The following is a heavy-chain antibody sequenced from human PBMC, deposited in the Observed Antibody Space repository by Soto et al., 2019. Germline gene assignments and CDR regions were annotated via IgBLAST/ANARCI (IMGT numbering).Heavy chain of an antibody. J-gene: IGHJ3*02. CDR3: AKATQADDAFDI. CDR2: ISWNSGSI. Sequence: EVQLVESGGGLVQPGRSLRLSCAASGFTFDDYAMHWVRQAPGKGLEWVSGISWNSGSIGYADSVKGRFTISRDNAKNFLYLQMNSLRAEDTALYYCAKATQADDAFDIWGQGTMVTVSS. V-gene: IGHV3-9*01. CDR1: GFTFDDYA.